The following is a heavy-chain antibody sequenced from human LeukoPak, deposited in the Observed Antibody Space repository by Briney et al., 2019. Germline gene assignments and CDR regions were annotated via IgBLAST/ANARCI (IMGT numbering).Heavy chain of an antibody. CDR3: ARDATPTQLWFRGSFDY. V-gene: IGHV3-23*01. D-gene: IGHD5-18*01. CDR2: ISASGGST. CDR1: GFTFNSYA. J-gene: IGHJ4*02. Sequence: GGSLRLSCAASGFTFNSYAMSWVRQAPGKGLEWVSIISASGGSTYYADSVKGRFTISRDNSKNTLYLQMNSLRAEDTAMYYCARDATPTQLWFRGSFDYWGLGALVTVAS.